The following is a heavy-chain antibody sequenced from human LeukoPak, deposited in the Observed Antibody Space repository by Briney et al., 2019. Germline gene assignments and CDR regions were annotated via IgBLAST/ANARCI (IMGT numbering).Heavy chain of an antibody. Sequence: RPSETLSLTCTVSGDSISSSNSYRGWIRQPPGKGLEWIGSLYYSGSSYYNPSLKSRVTISADTSKNQFSLKLTSVTAADTAVYYCARDRSFRVQQQLVHLDYYYYYYMDVWGKGTTVTVSS. CDR3: ARDRSFRVQQQLVHLDYYYYYYMDV. V-gene: IGHV4-39*02. CDR1: GDSISSSNSY. J-gene: IGHJ6*03. D-gene: IGHD6-13*01. CDR2: LYYSGSS.